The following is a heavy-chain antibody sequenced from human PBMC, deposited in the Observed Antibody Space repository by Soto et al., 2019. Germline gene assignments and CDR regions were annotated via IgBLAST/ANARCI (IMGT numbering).Heavy chain of an antibody. Sequence: EASVKVSCKASRYTFTDYYIHWVRQAPGQGLEWMGWINPNSGGTNYAQKFQGWVTMTRDTSISTAYMELSRLRSDDTAVYYCAREAAVAGTGGYYYYGMDVWGQGTTVTVSS. D-gene: IGHD6-19*01. V-gene: IGHV1-2*04. CDR2: INPNSGGT. CDR1: RYTFTDYY. J-gene: IGHJ6*02. CDR3: AREAAVAGTGGYYYYGMDV.